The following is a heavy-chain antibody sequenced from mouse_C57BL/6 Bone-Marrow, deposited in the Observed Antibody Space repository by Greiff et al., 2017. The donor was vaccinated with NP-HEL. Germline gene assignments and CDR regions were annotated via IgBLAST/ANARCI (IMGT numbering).Heavy chain of an antibody. CDR1: GYTFTSYW. CDR2: IYPGNSDT. CDR3: TGDYYGSSSFAY. Sequence: VQLQQSGTVLARPGASVKMSCKTSGYTFTSYWMHWVKQRPGQGLEWIGAIYPGNSDTSYHQKFKGKAKLTAVTSASTAYMKLSSLTNEDSAVYDCTGDYYGSSSFAYWGQGTLVTVSA. J-gene: IGHJ3*01. D-gene: IGHD1-1*01. V-gene: IGHV1-5*01.